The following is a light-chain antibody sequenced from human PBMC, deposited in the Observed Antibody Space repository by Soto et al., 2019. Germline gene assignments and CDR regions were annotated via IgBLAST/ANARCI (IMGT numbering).Light chain of an antibody. Sequence: QSARTQPASVSGSPGQSITISCTGTSSDVGAYNYVSWYQHHPGKAPKLMIYEVTNRPSGVSNRFSGSKSGNTASLTISGLQAEDEADYYCNSYTTNSNRVFGTGTKVTVL. J-gene: IGLJ1*01. CDR1: SSDVGAYNY. V-gene: IGLV2-14*01. CDR2: EVT. CDR3: NSYTTNSNRV.